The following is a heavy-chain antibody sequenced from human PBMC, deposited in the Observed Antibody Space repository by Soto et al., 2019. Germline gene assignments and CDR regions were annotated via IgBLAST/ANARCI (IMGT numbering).Heavy chain of an antibody. CDR2: IYYSGST. Sequence: SETLSLTCTVSGGSISIYYWSWIRQPPGKGLEWIGYIYYSGSTNYNPSLKSRVTISVDTSKNQFSLKLSSVTAADTAVYYCARGVVNFDYWGQGTLVTVSS. CDR3: ARGVVNFDY. D-gene: IGHD3-3*01. J-gene: IGHJ4*02. CDR1: GGSISIYY. V-gene: IGHV4-59*01.